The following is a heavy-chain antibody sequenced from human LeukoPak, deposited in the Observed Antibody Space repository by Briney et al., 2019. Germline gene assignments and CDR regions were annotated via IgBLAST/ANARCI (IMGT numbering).Heavy chain of an antibody. Sequence: SETLSLTCAVYGGSFSGYYWSWIRQPPGKGLAWIGEINHSGSTNYNPSLKSRVTISVDTSKNQFSLKLSSVTAADTAVYYCARGGHSSWYRHDAFDIWGQGTMVTLSS. CDR1: GGSFSGYY. V-gene: IGHV4-34*01. D-gene: IGHD6-13*01. J-gene: IGHJ3*02. CDR3: ARGGHSSWYRHDAFDI. CDR2: INHSGST.